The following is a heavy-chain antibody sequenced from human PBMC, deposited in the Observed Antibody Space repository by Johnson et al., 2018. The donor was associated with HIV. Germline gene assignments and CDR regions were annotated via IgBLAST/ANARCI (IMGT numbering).Heavy chain of an antibody. D-gene: IGHD2-21*02. J-gene: IGHJ3*02. Sequence: VQLVESGGGLVKPGGSLRLLCAASGFSFNNAWVSWVRQAPGKGLEWVGRIKSKTDGGTTDYAAPVKGRFTISRDDSKKTLYLQMKSLKNEDTAVYYCTTGRLRAAFDIWGQGTMVTVSS. V-gene: IGHV3-15*01. CDR1: GFSFNNAW. CDR2: IKSKTDGGTT. CDR3: TTGRLRAAFDI.